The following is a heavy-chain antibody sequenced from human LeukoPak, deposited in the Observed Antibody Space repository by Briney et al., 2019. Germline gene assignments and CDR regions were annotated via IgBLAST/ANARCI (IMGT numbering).Heavy chain of an antibody. D-gene: IGHD3-16*01. Sequence: SETLSLTCAVYGGSFSGYYWSWIRQPPGKGLEWIGYIYYSGSTNYNPSLKSRVTISVDTSKNQFSLKLSSVTAADTAVYYCARSHTYYFDYWGQGTLVTVSS. CDR1: GGSFSGYY. J-gene: IGHJ4*02. V-gene: IGHV4-59*08. CDR3: ARSHTYYFDY. CDR2: IYYSGST.